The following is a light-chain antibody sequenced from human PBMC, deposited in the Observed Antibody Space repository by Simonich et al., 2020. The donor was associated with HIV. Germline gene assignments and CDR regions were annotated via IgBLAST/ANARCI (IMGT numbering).Light chain of an antibody. Sequence: EIVMTQSPATLSVSPGERGTLSCGASQRVSSKFAWYRQKPGQAPRFLIYSASTRATNIPARFSGSGSGTEFTLTISSMRSEDFAFYNCQQYNTWPHTFGQGTKLESK. CDR1: QRVSSK. CDR3: QQYNTWPHT. V-gene: IGKV3-15*01. CDR2: SAS. J-gene: IGKJ2*01.